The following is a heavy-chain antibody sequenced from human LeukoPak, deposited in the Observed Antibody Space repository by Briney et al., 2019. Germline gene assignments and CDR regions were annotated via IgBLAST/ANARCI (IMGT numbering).Heavy chain of an antibody. CDR2: IYYSGST. V-gene: IGHV4-59*01. CDR3: ARGAGWGYCSGGSCYGNGYSDY. J-gene: IGHJ4*02. Sequence: SETLSLTCTVSGGSISSYYWSWIRQPPGKGLEWIGYIYYSGSTNYNPSLKSRVTMSVDTSKNQFSLKLSSVTAADTAVYYCARGAGWGYCSGGSCYGNGYSDYWGQGTLVTVSS. D-gene: IGHD2-15*01. CDR1: GGSISSYY.